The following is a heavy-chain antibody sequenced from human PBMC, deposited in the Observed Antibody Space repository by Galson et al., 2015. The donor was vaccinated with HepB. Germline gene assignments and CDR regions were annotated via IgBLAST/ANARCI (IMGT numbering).Heavy chain of an antibody. CDR2: INAGNGNT. Sequence: SVKVSCKASGYTFTSYAMHWVRQAPGQRLEWMGWINAGNGNTKYSQKFQGRVTITRDTSASTAYMELSSLRSEDTAVYYCAKVSLGYSSSHYYYYYYMDVWGQGAQVTVSS. D-gene: IGHD6-13*01. V-gene: IGHV1-3*01. CDR1: GYTFTSYA. J-gene: IGHJ6*03. CDR3: AKVSLGYSSSHYYYYYYMDV.